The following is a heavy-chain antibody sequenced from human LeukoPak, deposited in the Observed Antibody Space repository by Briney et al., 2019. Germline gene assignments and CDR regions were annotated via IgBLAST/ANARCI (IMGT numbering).Heavy chain of an antibody. CDR1: GFTFSDYY. V-gene: IGHV3-11*01. Sequence: GGSLRLSCAASGFTFSDYYMSWIRQAPGKGLEWVSYISSSGSTIYYADSVKGRFTISRDNAKNSLYLQMNSLRAEDTAVYYCARDRVVGARTWFDPWGQGTLVTVSS. J-gene: IGHJ5*02. D-gene: IGHD1-26*01. CDR3: ARDRVVGARTWFDP. CDR2: ISSSGSTI.